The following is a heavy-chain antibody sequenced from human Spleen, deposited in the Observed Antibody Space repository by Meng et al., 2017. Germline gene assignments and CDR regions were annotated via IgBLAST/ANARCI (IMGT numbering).Heavy chain of an antibody. CDR3: ARNWGSVRLRWYFDL. CDR2: IKQDGSDK. D-gene: IGHD3-16*01. V-gene: IGHV3-7*01. Sequence: GGSLRLSCVVSGFTFSTYWMSWVRQAPGKGLEWVANIKQDGSDKYYVDSVKGRFTISRDNAKNSLYLQMDGLRAEDTAVYYCARNWGSVRLRWYFDLWGRGTLVTVSS. J-gene: IGHJ2*01. CDR1: GFTFSTYW.